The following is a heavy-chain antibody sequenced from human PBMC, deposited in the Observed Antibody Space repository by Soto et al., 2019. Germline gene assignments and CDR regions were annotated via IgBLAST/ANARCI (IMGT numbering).Heavy chain of an antibody. CDR3: ARVNYDSRQYYFDY. CDR2: IYYSGST. Sequence: SETLSLTCTVSGGSISSYYWSWIRQPPGKGLEWIGYIYYSGSTNYNPSLKSRVTISVDTSKNQFSLKLSSVTAADTAVYYCARVNYDSRQYYFDYWGQGTLVTVSS. CDR1: GGSISSYY. V-gene: IGHV4-59*08. J-gene: IGHJ4*02. D-gene: IGHD3-22*01.